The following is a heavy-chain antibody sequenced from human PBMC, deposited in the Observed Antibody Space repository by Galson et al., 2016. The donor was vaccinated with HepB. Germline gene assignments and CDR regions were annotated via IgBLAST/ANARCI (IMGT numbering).Heavy chain of an antibody. CDR1: GGSISTYDRS. J-gene: IGHJ4*02. CDR3: ARRGPGYIYDF. CDR2: IHYDGAT. Sequence: SETLSLTCTVSGGSISTYDRSWTWIRQPPGAGLEWIGGIHYDGATWYKPSLKRRITISVDTSKNQFSLRLSAVTAADTAVYYCARRGPGYIYDFWGQGSLVTVSS. D-gene: IGHD3-3*01. V-gene: IGHV4-39*01.